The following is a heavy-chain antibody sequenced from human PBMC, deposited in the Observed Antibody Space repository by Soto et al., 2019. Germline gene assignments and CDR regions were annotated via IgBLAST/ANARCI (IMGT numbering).Heavy chain of an antibody. CDR1: GFTLSPYS. CDR3: ARGFDLQYHMDV. CDR2: ISGSSNII. V-gene: IGHV3-48*02. J-gene: IGHJ6*02. Sequence: EAPLVESGGGLVQRGGSVRLSCAASGFTLSPYSMNWVRQAPGKGLEWISYISGSSNIINYADSVKGRFTISRDNTKNSLYLKMNTLRDVDTAVYYCARGFDLQYHMDVWGQGTTVIVAS. D-gene: IGHD3-10*01.